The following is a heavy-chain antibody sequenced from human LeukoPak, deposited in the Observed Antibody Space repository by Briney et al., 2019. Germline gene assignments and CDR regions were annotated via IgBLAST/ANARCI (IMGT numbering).Heavy chain of an antibody. D-gene: IGHD3-10*01. J-gene: IGHJ3*02. CDR2: IYYSGST. Sequence: PSETLSLTCTVSGGSISSSSYYWGWIRQPPGKGLEWIGSIYYSGSTYYNPSLKSRVTISVDTSKNQFSPKLSSVTAADTAVYYCARDLRWFGEYLNPGNDAFDIWGQGTMVTVSS. CDR3: ARDLRWFGEYLNPGNDAFDI. V-gene: IGHV4-39*07. CDR1: GGSISSSSYY.